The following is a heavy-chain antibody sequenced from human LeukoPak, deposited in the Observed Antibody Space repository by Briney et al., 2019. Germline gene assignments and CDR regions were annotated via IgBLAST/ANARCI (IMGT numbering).Heavy chain of an antibody. Sequence: GGSLRLSCAASGFTFSSYEMNWVRQAPGKGLEWVSYISSSGSTIYYADSVKGRFTISRDNAKNSLYLQMNSLRAEDTAVYYCARDLVVVVVAAEIIYYYYGMDVWGQGTTVTVSS. D-gene: IGHD2-15*01. CDR2: ISSSGSTI. CDR1: GFTFSSYE. V-gene: IGHV3-48*03. J-gene: IGHJ6*02. CDR3: ARDLVVVVVAAEIIYYYYGMDV.